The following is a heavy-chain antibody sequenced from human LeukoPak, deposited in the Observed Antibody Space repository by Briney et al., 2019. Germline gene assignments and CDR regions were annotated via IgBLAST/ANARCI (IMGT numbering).Heavy chain of an antibody. D-gene: IGHD3-22*01. CDR3: ARDPALLGHYYDSSGYPYNWFDP. V-gene: IGHV4-38-2*02. Sequence: SETLSLTCTVSGYSISSGYYWGWIRPPPGKGLEWIGSIYHSGSTYYNPSLKSRVTISVDTSKNQFSLKLSSVTAADTAVYYCARDPALLGHYYDSSGYPYNWFDPWGQGTLVTVSS. CDR1: GYSISSGYY. J-gene: IGHJ5*02. CDR2: IYHSGST.